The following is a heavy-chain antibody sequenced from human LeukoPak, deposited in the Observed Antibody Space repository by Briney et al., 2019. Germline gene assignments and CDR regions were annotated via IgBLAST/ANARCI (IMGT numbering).Heavy chain of an antibody. CDR2: IYPRDSRT. CDR1: GYSFSSYW. V-gene: IGHV5-51*01. J-gene: IGHJ4*02. D-gene: IGHD2-2*01. CDR3: ARHLSDITSSPNY. Sequence: PGESLQISCKGSGYSFSSYWIAWVRPMPGKGLEWMGVIYPRDSRTTYSPSFQDQVTISADKSISTAYLQWTSLKASDTAMYYCARHLSDITSSPNYWGPGTLVTVSS.